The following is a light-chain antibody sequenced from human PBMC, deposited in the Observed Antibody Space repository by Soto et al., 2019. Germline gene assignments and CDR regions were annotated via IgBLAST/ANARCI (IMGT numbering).Light chain of an antibody. CDR1: QSLLHSHGYNY. CDR2: LGS. Sequence: DIVMTQSPLSLPVTPGEPASISCRSSQSLLHSHGYNYLGWYLQKPGQSPQLLIYLGSNRASGVPDRFRGSGSGTDFTLEITRVEAEDVGVYHCMQALQTPWTFGQGTKVEIK. V-gene: IGKV2-28*01. CDR3: MQALQTPWT. J-gene: IGKJ1*01.